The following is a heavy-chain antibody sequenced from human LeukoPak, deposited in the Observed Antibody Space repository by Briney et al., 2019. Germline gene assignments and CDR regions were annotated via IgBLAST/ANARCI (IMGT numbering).Heavy chain of an antibody. CDR1: GYSFTSHY. CDR3: ARGVLDIVLMVYADYYYYYYMDV. V-gene: IGHV1-46*01. J-gene: IGHJ6*03. CDR2: ISPSGSST. D-gene: IGHD2-8*01. Sequence: ASVKVSCKASGYSFTSHYMHWVRQAPGQGLEWMGLISPSGSSTLYAQKFQGRVTITRNTSISTAYMELSSLRSEDTAVYYCARGVLDIVLMVYADYYYYYYMDVWGKGTTVTVSS.